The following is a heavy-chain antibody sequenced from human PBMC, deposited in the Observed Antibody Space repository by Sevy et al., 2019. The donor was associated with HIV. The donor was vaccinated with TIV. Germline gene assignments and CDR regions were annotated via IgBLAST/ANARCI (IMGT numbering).Heavy chain of an antibody. CDR2: ISAYNGNT. CDR3: ASDRYGDYEGYFDY. J-gene: IGHJ4*02. D-gene: IGHD4-17*01. V-gene: IGHV1-18*01. Sequence: ASVKVSCKASGYTFTSYGISWVRQAPGQGLEWMGWISAYNGNTNYAQKLQGRVTMTTDTSTSTAYMELGSLRSDDTAVYYCASDRYGDYEGYFDYWGQGTLVTVSS. CDR1: GYTFTSYG.